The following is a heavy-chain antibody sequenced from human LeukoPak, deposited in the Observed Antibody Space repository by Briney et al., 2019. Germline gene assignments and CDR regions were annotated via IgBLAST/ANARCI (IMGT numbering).Heavy chain of an antibody. Sequence: PGGSLRLSCVASGFSFSSYSMNWVRQAPGKGLEWVSYISTSGKTIYYADSVKGRFTISRDNAKNSLYLLMDSLRADDTALYYCARYDGYCSSTSCYAADGVDYWGQGTLVTVSS. J-gene: IGHJ4*02. V-gene: IGHV3-48*01. CDR2: ISTSGKTI. CDR3: ARYDGYCSSTSCYAADGVDY. CDR1: GFSFSSYS. D-gene: IGHD2-2*01.